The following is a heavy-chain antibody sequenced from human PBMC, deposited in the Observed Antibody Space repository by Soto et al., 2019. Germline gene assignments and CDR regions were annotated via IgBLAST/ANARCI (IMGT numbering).Heavy chain of an antibody. CDR2: ISYDGSNT. V-gene: IGHV3-30*18. CDR1: GFTFRSYG. CDR3: AKERGLGGSYYISLSYYFDY. D-gene: IGHD1-26*01. J-gene: IGHJ4*02. Sequence: QVQLVESGGGVVQPGRSLRLSCVASGFTFRSYGMHWVRQAPGKGLEWVAIISYDGSNTYYADSVKGRFTISRDNSKNTLSLQMNILRAEDTSVYYCAKERGLGGSYYISLSYYFDYWGQGTLVTVSS.